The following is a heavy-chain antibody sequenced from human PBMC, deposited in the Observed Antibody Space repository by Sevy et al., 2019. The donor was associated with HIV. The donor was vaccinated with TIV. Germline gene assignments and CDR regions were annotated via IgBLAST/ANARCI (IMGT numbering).Heavy chain of an antibody. D-gene: IGHD2-2*01. CDR2: INPKSGGT. CDR3: ARYCSSTSCYAPPFDY. CDR1: GYTFTDYY. Sequence: ASVKVSCKASGYTFTDYYMHWVRQAPGQGLEWMGRINPKSGGTNYAQKFQGRVTMTRDTSISTAYMELSRLRSDETAVYYCARYCSSTSCYAPPFDYWGQGTLVTVSS. V-gene: IGHV1-2*06. J-gene: IGHJ4*02.